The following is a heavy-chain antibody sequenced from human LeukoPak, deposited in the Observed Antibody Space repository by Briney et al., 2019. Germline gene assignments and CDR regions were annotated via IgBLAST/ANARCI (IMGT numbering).Heavy chain of an antibody. J-gene: IGHJ4*02. CDR3: ARVIAALQFDY. Sequence: PGGSLRLSCAASGFTFNNYAMSWVRQAPGKGLEWVSTISGSDDNTYYADSVKGRFTISRDISKNTLYLQMNSLRAEDTAVYYCARVIAALQFDYWGQGTLVTVSS. D-gene: IGHD6-13*01. CDR1: GFTFNNYA. CDR2: ISGSDDNT. V-gene: IGHV3-23*01.